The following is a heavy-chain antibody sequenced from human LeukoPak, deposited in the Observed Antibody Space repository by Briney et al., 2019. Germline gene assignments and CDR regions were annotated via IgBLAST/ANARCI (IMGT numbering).Heavy chain of an antibody. D-gene: IGHD3-10*01. V-gene: IGHV4-34*01. Sequence: SETLSLTCAVYGGSFSGYYWSWIRQPPGKGLEWIGEINHSGSTNYNPSLRSRLTISADTSKNLFSLKLGSVAAADMAVYYCARSSDYQGSKRALGHYWGQGTLVTVSS. CDR3: ARSSDYQGSKRALGHY. CDR2: INHSGST. CDR1: GGSFSGYY. J-gene: IGHJ4*02.